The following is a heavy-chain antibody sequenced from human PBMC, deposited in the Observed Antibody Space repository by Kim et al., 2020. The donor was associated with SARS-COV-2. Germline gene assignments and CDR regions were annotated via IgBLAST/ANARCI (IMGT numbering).Heavy chain of an antibody. CDR2: IIPIFGTA. V-gene: IGHV1-69*13. CDR3: ASPAQPGGYYYYGMDV. CDR1: GGTFSSYA. Sequence: SVKVSCKASGGTFSSYAISWVRQAPGQGLEWMGGIIPIFGTANYAQKFQGRVTITADESTSTAYMELSSLRSEDTAVYYCASPAQPGGYYYYGMDVWGQGTTVTVSS. D-gene: IGHD2-2*01. J-gene: IGHJ6*02.